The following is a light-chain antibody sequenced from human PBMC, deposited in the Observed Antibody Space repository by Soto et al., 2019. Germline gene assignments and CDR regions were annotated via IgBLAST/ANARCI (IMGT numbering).Light chain of an antibody. CDR1: RSARSS. Sequence: VMTHSPASLFVSPGEIATLCWRASRSARSSLGWYQQKPGQAPRLLIYYASNRATGVPDRFSGSGSGTDFTLTVSRLEAEDVAVYHCQQDVNSPRKFGGGTKVDIK. V-gene: IGKV3D-15*01. CDR2: YAS. CDR3: QQDVNSPRK. J-gene: IGKJ4*02.